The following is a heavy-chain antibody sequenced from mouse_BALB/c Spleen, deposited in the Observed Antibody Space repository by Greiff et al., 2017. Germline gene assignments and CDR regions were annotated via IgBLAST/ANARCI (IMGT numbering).Heavy chain of an antibody. Sequence: VKLVESGPGLVAPSQSLSITCTVSGFSLTGYGVNWVRQPPGKGLEWLGMIWGDGSTDYNSALKSRLSISKDNSKSQVFLKMNSLQTDDTARYYCARDWGSDGYYTWFAYWGQGTLVTVSA. V-gene: IGHV2-6-7*01. D-gene: IGHD2-3*01. J-gene: IGHJ3*01. CDR3: ARDWGSDGYYTWFAY. CDR2: IWGDGST. CDR1: GFSLTGYG.